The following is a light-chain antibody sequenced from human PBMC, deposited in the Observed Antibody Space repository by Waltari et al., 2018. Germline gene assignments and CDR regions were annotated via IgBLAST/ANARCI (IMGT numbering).Light chain of an antibody. Sequence: DIVITQSPDSLAVSLGQSAPTHCNSRQSVLYSSNNNNYLAWYQQKPGQPPRLLIYWASTRESGVPDRFSGSGSGTDFALTITSLQAEDVAVYYCLQYYSTPRSFGQGTNLEIK. CDR3: LQYYSTPRS. CDR1: QSVLYSSNNNNY. CDR2: WAS. J-gene: IGKJ2*01. V-gene: IGKV4-1*01.